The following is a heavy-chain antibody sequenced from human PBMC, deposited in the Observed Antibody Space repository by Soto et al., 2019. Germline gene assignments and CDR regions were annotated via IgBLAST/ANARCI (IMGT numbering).Heavy chain of an antibody. CDR3: ARPSAGYYYDSSGYYWTPDY. Sequence: SVKVSCKASGGTFSSYAISWVRQAPGQGLEWMGGIIPIFGTANYAQKFQGRVTITADESTSTAYMELSSLRSEDTAVYYCARPSAGYYYDSSGYYWTPDYWGQGTLVTVSS. J-gene: IGHJ4*02. CDR1: GGTFSSYA. D-gene: IGHD3-22*01. CDR2: IIPIFGTA. V-gene: IGHV1-69*13.